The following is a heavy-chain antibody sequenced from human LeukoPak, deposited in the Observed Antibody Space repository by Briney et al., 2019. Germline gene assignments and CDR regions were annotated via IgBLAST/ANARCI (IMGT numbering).Heavy chain of an antibody. CDR1: GYTFTSYY. CDR2: INPSGGST. V-gene: IGHV1-46*01. J-gene: IGHJ4*02. Sequence: ASVNVSCTASGYTFTSYYMHWVRQAPGQGLEWMGIINPSGGSTSYAQKFQGRVTMTRDTSTSTVYMELSSLRSEDTAVYYCARDSGDDSNSWYEVYYWGQGTLVTVSS. D-gene: IGHD6-13*01. CDR3: ARDSGDDSNSWYEVYY.